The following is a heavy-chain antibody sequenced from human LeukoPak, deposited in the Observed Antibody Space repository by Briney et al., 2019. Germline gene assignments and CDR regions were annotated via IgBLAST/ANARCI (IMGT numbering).Heavy chain of an antibody. Sequence: ASVKVSCKASGYTFTSYYMHWVRQAPGQGLEWMGIINPSGGSTSYAQKFQGRVTMTRDTSTSTVYMELSSLRSEDTAVYYCARAVSYIVAAGTGRDYWGQGTLVTVSS. D-gene: IGHD6-13*01. J-gene: IGHJ4*02. CDR2: INPSGGST. V-gene: IGHV1-46*01. CDR1: GYTFTSYY. CDR3: ARAVSYIVAAGTGRDY.